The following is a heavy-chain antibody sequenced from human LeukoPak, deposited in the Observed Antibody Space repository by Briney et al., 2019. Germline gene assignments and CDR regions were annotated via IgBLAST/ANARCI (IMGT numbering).Heavy chain of an antibody. Sequence: PSETLSLTCAVYGGSFSGYYWSWIRQPPGKGLEWIGEINHGGTTNYNPSLKSRVTISVDTSKNQFSLKLNSVTAADTAVYYCAGYDILTGLWDWDQGALVTVSS. CDR3: AGYDILTGLWD. CDR1: GGSFSGYY. J-gene: IGHJ4*02. CDR2: INHGGTT. D-gene: IGHD3-9*01. V-gene: IGHV4-34*01.